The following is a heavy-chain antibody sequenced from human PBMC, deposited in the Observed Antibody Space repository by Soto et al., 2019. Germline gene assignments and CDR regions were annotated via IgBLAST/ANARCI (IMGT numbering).Heavy chain of an antibody. CDR3: VRVGMIGTVLGSWFDP. CDR1: GGSISSYY. CDR2: ISTSGSS. V-gene: IGHV4-4*07. Sequence: SETLSLTCSVSGGSISSYYWSWIRQPAGKGLEWVGRISTSGSSNYNPSLKSRVTMSVDTSKNHFSLNLRSVTAADTAVYYCVRVGMIGTVLGSWFDPWGQGTLVTVSS. D-gene: IGHD2-21*01. J-gene: IGHJ5*02.